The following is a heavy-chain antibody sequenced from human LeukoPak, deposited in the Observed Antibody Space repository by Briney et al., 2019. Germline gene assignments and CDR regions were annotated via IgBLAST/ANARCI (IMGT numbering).Heavy chain of an antibody. J-gene: IGHJ6*03. CDR1: GYTFTSYD. CDR3: ARGGVSSSWYPGNYYYYMDV. D-gene: IGHD6-13*01. CDR2: MNPNSGNT. Sequence: ASVKVSCKASGYTFTSYDINWVRQATGQGLEWMGWMNPNSGNTGYAQKFQGRVTMTRNTSISTAYMELSSLRSEDTAVYYCARGGVSSSWYPGNYYYYMDVWGKGTTVTVSS. V-gene: IGHV1-8*01.